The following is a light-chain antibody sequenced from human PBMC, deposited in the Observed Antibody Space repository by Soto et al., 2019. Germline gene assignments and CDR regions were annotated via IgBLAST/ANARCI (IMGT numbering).Light chain of an antibody. CDR3: SSYTSDWGV. J-gene: IGLJ1*01. CDR2: EVR. V-gene: IGLV2-14*01. Sequence: QSVLTQPASVSGTVGQSITISCPGTSNDVGGYDFVSWYQHHPGKAPKLIIYEVRTRPSGVSDRFSGSKSGNTASLTISGLQAEDEADYYCSSYTSDWGVFGTGTKVTVL. CDR1: SNDVGGYDF.